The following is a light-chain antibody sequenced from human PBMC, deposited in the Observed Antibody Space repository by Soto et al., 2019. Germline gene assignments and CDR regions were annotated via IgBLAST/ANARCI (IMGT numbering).Light chain of an antibody. J-gene: IGKJ4*01. CDR3: QQSYRITLT. V-gene: IGKV1-39*01. CDR2: AAS. CDR1: QSISSY. Sequence: DIQMTQSPSSLSASVGERATITCRPSQSISSYVNWYQQTLGKAPNVXIYAASSLQSGVPSRFCGSGAGTEFTPTINNLQPEDFATYCCQQSYRITLTFGGGTKVDIK.